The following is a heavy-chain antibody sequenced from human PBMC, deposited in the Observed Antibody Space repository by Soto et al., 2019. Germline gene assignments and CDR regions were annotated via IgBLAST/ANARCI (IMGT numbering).Heavy chain of an antibody. Sequence: PSETLSLTCAVSGGSISSGDYSWNWIRQPPGKGLEWIGYIYHSGSTYYNPSLKSRVTISVDRSKNQFSLKLSSVTAADTAVYYCARGMTTVTTLDYWGQGTLVTVSS. J-gene: IGHJ4*02. V-gene: IGHV4-30-2*01. D-gene: IGHD4-4*01. CDR2: IYHSGST. CDR3: ARGMTTVTTLDY. CDR1: GGSISSGDYS.